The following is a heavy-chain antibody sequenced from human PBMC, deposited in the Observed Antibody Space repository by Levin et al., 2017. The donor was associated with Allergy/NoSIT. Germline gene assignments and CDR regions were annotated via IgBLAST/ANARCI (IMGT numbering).Heavy chain of an antibody. J-gene: IGHJ4*02. CDR3: ANIYSYGLSFDY. V-gene: IGHV3-30*18. D-gene: IGHD5-18*01. CDR2: ISYDGSNK. Sequence: GGSLRLSCAASGFTFSSYGMHWVRQAPGKGLEWVAVISYDGSNKYYADSVKGRFTISRDNSKNTLYLQMNSLRAEDTAVYYCANIYSYGLSFDYWGQGTLVTVSS. CDR1: GFTFSSYG.